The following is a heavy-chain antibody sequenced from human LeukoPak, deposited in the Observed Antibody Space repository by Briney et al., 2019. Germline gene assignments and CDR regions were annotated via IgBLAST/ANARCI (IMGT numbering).Heavy chain of an antibody. CDR3: ARVLSGRGSLYDYYYYMDV. CDR1: GFTVSSNY. CDR2: IYKNAIT. J-gene: IGHJ6*03. Sequence: GGSLRLSCAASGFTVSSNYMTWVRQAPGKGLEWVSVIYKNAITYHADTVKGRFTISRDNAKNMLYLQMNSLRADDTAVYYCARVLSGRGSLYDYYYYMDVWGKGTTVTISS. V-gene: IGHV3-53*01. D-gene: IGHD3-10*01.